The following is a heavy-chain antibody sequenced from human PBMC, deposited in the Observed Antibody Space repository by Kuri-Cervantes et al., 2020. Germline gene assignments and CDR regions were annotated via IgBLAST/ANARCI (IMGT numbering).Heavy chain of an antibody. J-gene: IGHJ6*02. D-gene: IGHD6-13*01. Sequence: GESLKISCAVSGFTFSSYWMSWVRQAPGKGLEWVANIKQDGSEKYYVDSVKGRFTISRDNAKNSLYLQMNSLRAEDTAVYYCAKDLAAAGICCYYGMDVWGQGTTVTVSS. CDR3: AKDLAAAGICCYYGMDV. V-gene: IGHV3-7*01. CDR2: IKQDGSEK. CDR1: GFTFSSYW.